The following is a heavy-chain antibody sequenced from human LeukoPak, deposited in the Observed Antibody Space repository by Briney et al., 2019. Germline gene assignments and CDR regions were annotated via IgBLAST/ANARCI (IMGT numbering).Heavy chain of an antibody. V-gene: IGHV4-59*01. CDR2: IYYSGST. J-gene: IGHJ4*02. CDR3: ARAARLQLGLDY. Sequence: SETLSLTCTVSGGSISSYYWSWIRQPPGKGLEWIGYIYYSGSTNYNPSLKGRVTISVDTSKNQFSLKLSSVTAADTAVYYCARAARLQLGLDYWGQGTLVTVSS. D-gene: IGHD1-1*01. CDR1: GGSISSYY.